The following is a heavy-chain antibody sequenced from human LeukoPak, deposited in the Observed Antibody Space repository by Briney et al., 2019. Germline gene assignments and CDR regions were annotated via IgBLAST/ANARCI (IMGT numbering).Heavy chain of an antibody. D-gene: IGHD3-9*01. Sequence: ASVKVSCKASGGTLSSYAISWVRQAPGQGLEWMGRIIPILGIANYAQKFQGRVTITADKSTSTAYMELSSLRSEDTAVYYCAIDPRYYDILTGYYFVYWGQGTLVTVSS. CDR3: AIDPRYYDILTGYYFVY. V-gene: IGHV1-69*04. CDR1: GGTLSSYA. CDR2: IIPILGIA. J-gene: IGHJ4*02.